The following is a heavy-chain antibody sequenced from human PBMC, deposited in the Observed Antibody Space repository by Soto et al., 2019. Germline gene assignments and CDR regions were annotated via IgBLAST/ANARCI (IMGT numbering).Heavy chain of an antibody. CDR3: ARGRGQWLLPYYYYGMDV. V-gene: IGHV4-34*01. CDR2: INHSGST. Sequence: SETLSLTCAVYGGSFSGYYWSWIRQPPGKGLEWIGEINHSGSTNYNPSLKSRVTISVDTSKNQFSLKLSSVTAADTAVYYCARGRGQWLLPYYYYGMDVWGQGTKVTVSS. J-gene: IGHJ6*02. D-gene: IGHD6-19*01. CDR1: GGSFSGYY.